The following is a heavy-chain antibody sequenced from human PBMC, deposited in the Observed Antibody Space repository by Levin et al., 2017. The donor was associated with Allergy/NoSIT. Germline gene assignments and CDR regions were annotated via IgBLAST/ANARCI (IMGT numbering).Heavy chain of an antibody. CDR1: GGSISSSNW. Sequence: SETLSLTCAVSGGSISSSNWWSWVRQPPGKGLEWIGEIYHSGSTNYNPSLKSRVTISVDKSKNQFSLKLSSVTAADTAVYYCARVRRARITVGGVIVIIDYWGQGTLVTVSS. J-gene: IGHJ4*02. V-gene: IGHV4-4*02. CDR3: ARVRRARITVGGVIVIIDY. D-gene: IGHD3-16*02. CDR2: IYHSGST.